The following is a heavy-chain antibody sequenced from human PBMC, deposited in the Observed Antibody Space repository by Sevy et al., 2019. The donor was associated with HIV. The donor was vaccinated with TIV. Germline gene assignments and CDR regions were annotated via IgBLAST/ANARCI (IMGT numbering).Heavy chain of an antibody. CDR3: AHETIGRFDS. J-gene: IGHJ4*02. CDR1: GFTFSVYW. D-gene: IGHD3-16*01. CDR2: IKGDGSVK. V-gene: IGHV3-7*01. Sequence: GGSLRLSCAASGFTFSVYWMNWVRQAPGKGLEWVANIKGDGSVKHYVDSMEGRFTISRDNGKNLLYLQMNSLRVEDTAVYYCAHETIGRFDSWGQGTLVTVSS.